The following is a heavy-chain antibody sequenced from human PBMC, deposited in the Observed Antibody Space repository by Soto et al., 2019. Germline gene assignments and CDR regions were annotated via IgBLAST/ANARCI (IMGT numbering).Heavy chain of an antibody. CDR3: ARVPGP. Sequence: SVTQSLTCAVSGGSISGGGYSWSWIRQPPGKGLEWIGYIYHSGSTYYNPSLKSRVTIAVDRSKNQFSLKLSSVTAADTAVYYCARVPGPWGQGTLVTVSS. J-gene: IGHJ5*02. V-gene: IGHV4-30-2*01. D-gene: IGHD7-27*01. CDR2: IYHSGST. CDR1: GGSISGGGYS.